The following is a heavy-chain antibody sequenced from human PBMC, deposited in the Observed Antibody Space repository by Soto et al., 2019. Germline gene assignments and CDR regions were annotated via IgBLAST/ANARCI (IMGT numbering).Heavy chain of an antibody. Sequence: EVQLVESGGGLIQPGGSLRLSCAASGFTVSNNYMRWVRQAPGKGLEWVSLIYSGDSTHYADSVKGRFTISRDNSKNTLYLQMNSLRVEDTAVYYCARDPPGIAASGGGGWGQGTLVTVSS. V-gene: IGHV3-53*01. CDR2: IYSGDST. D-gene: IGHD6-13*01. CDR1: GFTVSNNY. CDR3: ARDPPGIAASGGGG. J-gene: IGHJ4*02.